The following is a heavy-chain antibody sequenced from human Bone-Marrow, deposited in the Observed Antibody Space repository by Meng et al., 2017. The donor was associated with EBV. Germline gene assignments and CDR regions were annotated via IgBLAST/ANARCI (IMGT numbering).Heavy chain of an antibody. CDR3: AKDLSGRFDP. Sequence: QEQLVESGGGVVQHVRSRRLSCAASGFIFSGYGFHWVRQAPGKGPEWVAIIPSDASHNKYYADSVKGRFTISRDNSKNTLYLQMNSLKVEDTAVYYCAKDLSGRFDPWGQGTLVTVSS. D-gene: IGHD1-14*01. J-gene: IGHJ5*02. V-gene: IGHV3-30*18. CDR2: IPSDASHNK. CDR1: GFIFSGYG.